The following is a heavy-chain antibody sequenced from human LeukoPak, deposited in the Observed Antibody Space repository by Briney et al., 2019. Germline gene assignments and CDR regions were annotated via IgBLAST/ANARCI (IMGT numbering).Heavy chain of an antibody. J-gene: IGHJ4*02. V-gene: IGHV3-23*01. CDR1: GFTFSNYG. CDR2: ISGSGGNT. CDR3: VKARDSSGLFEY. D-gene: IGHD3-22*01. Sequence: GGSLRLSCAASGFTFSNYGMSWVRQAPGKGMEWVSAISGSGGNTYYADSVKGRFTISRDNSKNTLYLQMNGLRAEDTAVYYCVKARDSSGLFEYWGQGTLVTVSS.